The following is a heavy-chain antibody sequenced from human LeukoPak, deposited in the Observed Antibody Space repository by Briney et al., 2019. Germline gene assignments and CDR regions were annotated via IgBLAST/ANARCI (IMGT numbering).Heavy chain of an antibody. D-gene: IGHD6-13*01. CDR2: ISGSGGST. J-gene: IGHJ4*02. Sequence: GGSLRLSCAASGFTFSSCAMSWVRQAPGKGLEWVSSISGSGGSTYYADSVKGRFTISRDNSKNTLYLQMNSPRAEDTAVYYCAILPGYSSSWYEVDYWGQGTLVTVSS. V-gene: IGHV3-23*01. CDR3: AILPGYSSSWYEVDY. CDR1: GFTFSSCA.